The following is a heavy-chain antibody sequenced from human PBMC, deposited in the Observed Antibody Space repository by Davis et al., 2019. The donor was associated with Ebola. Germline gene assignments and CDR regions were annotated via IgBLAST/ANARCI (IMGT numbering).Heavy chain of an antibody. CDR3: ARHSSDYFPFDS. CDR2: IYPADSDT. D-gene: IGHD3-22*01. CDR1: GYRFPNSW. Sequence: KVSCKGSGYRFPNSWIGWVRQMPGRGLEWMGSIYPADSDTKYSPSLQGQVTISADTSISTAFLQWSSLKASDTAIYYCARHSSDYFPFDSWGQGTLVTVSS. V-gene: IGHV5-51*01. J-gene: IGHJ4*02.